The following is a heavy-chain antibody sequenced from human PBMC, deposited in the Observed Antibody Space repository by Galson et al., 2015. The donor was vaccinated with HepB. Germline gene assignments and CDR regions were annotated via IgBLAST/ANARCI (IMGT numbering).Heavy chain of an antibody. CDR1: GGTFSSYA. Sequence: SVKVSCKASGGTFSSYAISWVRQAPGQGLEWMGGIIPIFGTANYAQKFQGRVTITADESTSTAYMELSSLRSEDTAVYYCARGGPYFWSGYYNRRDAFDIWGQGTMVTVSS. V-gene: IGHV1-69*13. CDR2: IIPIFGTA. D-gene: IGHD3-3*01. CDR3: ARGGPYFWSGYYNRRDAFDI. J-gene: IGHJ3*02.